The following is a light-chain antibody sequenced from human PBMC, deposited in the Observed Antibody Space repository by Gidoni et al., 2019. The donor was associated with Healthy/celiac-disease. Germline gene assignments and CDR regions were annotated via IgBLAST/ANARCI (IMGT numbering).Light chain of an antibody. CDR1: QSISSY. CDR2: AAS. V-gene: IGKV1-39*01. CDR3: QQSYSTLRT. J-gene: IGKJ1*01. Sequence: IQMTQSPSSLSASVGDRVTITCRASQSISSYLNWYQQKPGKAPKLLIYAASSLQSGVPSRLSGSGSGTDFTLTISSLQPEDFATYYCQQSYSTLRTFGKGTKVEIK.